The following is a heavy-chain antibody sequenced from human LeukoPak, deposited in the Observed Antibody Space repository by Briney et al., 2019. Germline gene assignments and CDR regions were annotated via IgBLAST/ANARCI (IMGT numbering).Heavy chain of an antibody. CDR2: INYNSGAT. V-gene: IGHV1-2*02. J-gene: IGHJ4*02. CDR3: ARALRYDDSSGYYAY. CDR1: GYSFTSHG. D-gene: IGHD3-22*01. Sequence: ASVKVSCKASGYSFTSHGISWVRQAPGQGLEWMGWINYNSGATNYAQALQGRVTMTRDTSITIFYMELSSLRSDDTAVYYCARALRYDDSSGYYAYWGQGTLVTVSS.